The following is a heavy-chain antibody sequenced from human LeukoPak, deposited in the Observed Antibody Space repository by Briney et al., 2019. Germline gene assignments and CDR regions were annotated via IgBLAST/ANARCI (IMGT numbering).Heavy chain of an antibody. V-gene: IGHV3-21*04. CDR1: GFTFSSYS. CDR3: ARDDGGEDYYDNVETSSYFDY. D-gene: IGHD3-22*01. Sequence: GSLRLSCAASGFTFSSYSMNWVRQAPGKGLEWVSSISSSSSYIYYADSVKGRFTISRDNAKNSLYLQMNSLRAEDTALYYCARDDGGEDYYDNVETSSYFDYWGQGTLVTVSS. CDR2: ISSSSSYI. J-gene: IGHJ4*02.